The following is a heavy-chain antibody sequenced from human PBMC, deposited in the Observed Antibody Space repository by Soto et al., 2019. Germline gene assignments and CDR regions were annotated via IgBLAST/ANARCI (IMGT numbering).Heavy chain of an antibody. Sequence: EVQLVESGGGLVQPGGSLRLSCAASGFTFSSYDMHWVRQATGKGLEWVSAIGTAGDTYYPGSVKGRFTISRENAKNSLYLQMNSLRAEDTAVYYCVRSYVLGENYYYHYGMDVWGQGTTVTVSS. D-gene: IGHD3-16*01. CDR2: IGTAGDT. CDR1: GFTFSSYD. J-gene: IGHJ6*02. V-gene: IGHV3-13*01. CDR3: VRSYVLGENYYYHYGMDV.